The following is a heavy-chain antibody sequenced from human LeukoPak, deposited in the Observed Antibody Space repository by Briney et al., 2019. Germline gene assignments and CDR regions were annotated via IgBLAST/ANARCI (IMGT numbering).Heavy chain of an antibody. V-gene: IGHV3-21*01. Sequence: GGSLRLSCAASGFTFSSYSMNWVRQAPGKGLEWVSSISSSSSYIYYADSVKGRFTISRDDAKSSLYLQMNSLRAEDTSVYYCARDTNGDGWFDPWGQGTLVTVSS. D-gene: IGHD4-17*01. CDR3: ARDTNGDGWFDP. J-gene: IGHJ5*02. CDR1: GFTFSSYS. CDR2: ISSSSSYI.